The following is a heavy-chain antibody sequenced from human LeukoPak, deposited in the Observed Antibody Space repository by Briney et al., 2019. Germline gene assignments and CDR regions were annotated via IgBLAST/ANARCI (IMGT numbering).Heavy chain of an antibody. V-gene: IGHV4-59*01. J-gene: IGHJ4*02. CDR3: ASGRRAFYYFAT. Sequence: SETLSLTCTVSGGSINSYYWSWIRQSPGKGLEWIGYIYYSGSTNYNPSFKSRVTISVDTSKNQFSLKLNSVSAADTAVYYCASGRRAFYYFATWGQGTLVTVSS. D-gene: IGHD3-10*01. CDR2: IYYSGST. CDR1: GGSINSYY.